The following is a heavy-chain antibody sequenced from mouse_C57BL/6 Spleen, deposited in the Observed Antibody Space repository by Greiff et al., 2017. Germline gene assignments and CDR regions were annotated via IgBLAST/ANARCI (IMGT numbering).Heavy chain of an antibody. CDR1: GYTFTDYY. V-gene: IGHV1-19*01. D-gene: IGHD2-4*01. CDR2: INPYNGGT. CDR3: ARCGWDYEWYFDV. J-gene: IGHJ1*03. Sequence: EVQLQQSGPVLVKPGASVKMSCKASGYTFTDYYMNWVKQSHGKSLEWIGVINPYNGGTSYNQKFEGKATLTVDKSSSTAYMELNSLTSEDSAVYYCARCGWDYEWYFDVWGTGTTVTVSS.